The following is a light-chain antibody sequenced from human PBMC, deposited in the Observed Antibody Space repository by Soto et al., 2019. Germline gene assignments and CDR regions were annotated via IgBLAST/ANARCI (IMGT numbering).Light chain of an antibody. CDR3: QQYGSLSWT. Sequence: EIVLTQSPDTLSLSPGERATLSCRASETVSSYLLWYQQKPGQAPRLLIYGASTRATGVPDRFSGSGSGTDFTLTISRLEPEDFAVYHCQQYGSLSWTFGQGTKVDIK. CDR2: GAS. V-gene: IGKV3-20*01. J-gene: IGKJ1*01. CDR1: ETVSSYL.